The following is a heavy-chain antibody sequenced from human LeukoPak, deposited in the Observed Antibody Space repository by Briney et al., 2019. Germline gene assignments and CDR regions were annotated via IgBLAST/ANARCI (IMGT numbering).Heavy chain of an antibody. CDR2: IYYSGST. J-gene: IGHJ4*02. CDR3: ARDPPNCNGGSCHFYYFDY. Sequence: SETLSLTCTVSGGSISSYYWSWIRQPPGKGLEWIGYIYYSGSTNYNPSLKSRVTISVDTSKNQFSLKLSSVTAADTAVYYCARDPPNCNGGSCHFYYFDYWGQGTLVTVSS. CDR1: GGSISSYY. V-gene: IGHV4-59*12. D-gene: IGHD2-15*01.